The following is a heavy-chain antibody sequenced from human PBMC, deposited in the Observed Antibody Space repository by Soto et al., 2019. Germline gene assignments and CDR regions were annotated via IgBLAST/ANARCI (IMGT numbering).Heavy chain of an antibody. D-gene: IGHD2-15*01. CDR2: ISYDGSNK. Sequence: GGSLRLSCAASGFTFSSYAMHWVRQAPGKGLEWVAVISYDGSNKYYADSVKGRFTISRDNSKNRLYLQMNSLRAEDTAVYYCARDLCSGGSCYSGYYYYYGMDVWGQGTTVTVSS. CDR3: ARDLCSGGSCYSGYYYYYGMDV. CDR1: GFTFSSYA. J-gene: IGHJ6*02. V-gene: IGHV3-30-3*01.